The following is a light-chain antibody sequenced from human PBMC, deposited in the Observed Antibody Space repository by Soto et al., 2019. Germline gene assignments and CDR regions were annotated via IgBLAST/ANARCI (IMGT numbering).Light chain of an antibody. CDR3: QQRRSWPPTIT. V-gene: IGKV3-11*01. Sequence: EIVLTQSPATLSLSPGERATLSCRASQSVSSLLAWYQQKPGQPPRLLIYDASYRATDIPPRFSGSGSGTDFTLTISSLEPEDFAVYYCQQRRSWPPTITFGQGTRLEI. J-gene: IGKJ5*01. CDR2: DAS. CDR1: QSVSSL.